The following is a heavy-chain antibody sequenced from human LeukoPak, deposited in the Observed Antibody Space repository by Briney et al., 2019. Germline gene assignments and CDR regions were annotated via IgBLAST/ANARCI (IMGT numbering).Heavy chain of an antibody. CDR1: GFTFSSFE. V-gene: IGHV3-48*03. Sequence: GGSLRLSCGASGFTFSSFEMNWVRLAPGKGLEWVSYISPSGTARYYADSVRGRFIISRDNAMKSLYLQMNSLRAEDTAVYYCTRDGRSSTWYANFDYWGQGILVTVSS. CDR2: ISPSGTAR. CDR3: TRDGRSSTWYANFDY. J-gene: IGHJ4*02. D-gene: IGHD6-13*01.